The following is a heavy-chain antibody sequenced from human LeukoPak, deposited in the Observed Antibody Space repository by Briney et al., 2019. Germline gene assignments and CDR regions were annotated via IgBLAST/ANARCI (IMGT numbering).Heavy chain of an antibody. CDR3: AREASYSSSSLETYYYYMDV. CDR1: GYTFTSYD. V-gene: IGHV1-8*01. J-gene: IGHJ6*03. CDR2: MNSNSRNT. Sequence: ASVNVSCKASGYTFTSYDINWVRQATGQGLEWMGWMNSNSRNTGYAQKFQGRVTMTRNTSISTAYMGLSSLRSEDTAVYYCAREASYSSSSLETYYYYMDVWGKGTTVTVSS. D-gene: IGHD6-6*01.